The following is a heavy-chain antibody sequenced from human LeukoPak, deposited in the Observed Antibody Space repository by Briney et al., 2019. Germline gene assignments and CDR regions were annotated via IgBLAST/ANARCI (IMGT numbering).Heavy chain of an antibody. D-gene: IGHD3-3*01. J-gene: IGHJ4*02. Sequence: ASVKVSCKASGYTFTSYAMHWVRQAPGQRLEWMGWINAGNGNTKYSQEFQGRVTITRDTSASTAYMELSSLRSEDMAVYYCARAYYDFWSGGLYFDYWGQGTLVTVSS. CDR1: GYTFTSYA. V-gene: IGHV1-3*03. CDR3: ARAYYDFWSGGLYFDY. CDR2: INAGNGNT.